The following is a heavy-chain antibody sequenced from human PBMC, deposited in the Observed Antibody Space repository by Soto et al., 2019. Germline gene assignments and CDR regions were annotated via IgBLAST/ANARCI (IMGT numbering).Heavy chain of an antibody. Sequence: SVQVSWHSSGFTLPSYYMHSVRQPPVQALERKGWINPNSGGTNYAQKFQGRVTMTRDTSISTAYMELSRLRSDDTAVYYCARETAMVVYYYYCYGMDVCGQGTTVTVSS. J-gene: IGHJ6*02. CDR2: INPNSGGT. CDR1: GFTLPSYY. D-gene: IGHD5-18*01. V-gene: IGHV1-2*02. CDR3: ARETAMVVYYYYCYGMDV.